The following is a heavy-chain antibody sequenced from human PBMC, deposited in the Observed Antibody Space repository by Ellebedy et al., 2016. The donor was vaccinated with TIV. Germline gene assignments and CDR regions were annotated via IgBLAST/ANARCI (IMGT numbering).Heavy chain of an antibody. Sequence: SGPTLVKPTQTLTLTCSFSGLSLTTRRLCVSWIRQPPGKALEWLARRDWDDDKYYSTSLKTRLSISKDTSKNQVLLTLTNVDPADTATYYCARIPLISVTDNYFYSGMDVWGQGTTVTVSS. D-gene: IGHD2-21*02. V-gene: IGHV2-70*11. CDR2: RDWDDDK. J-gene: IGHJ6*02. CDR3: ARIPLISVTDNYFYSGMDV. CDR1: GLSLTTRRLC.